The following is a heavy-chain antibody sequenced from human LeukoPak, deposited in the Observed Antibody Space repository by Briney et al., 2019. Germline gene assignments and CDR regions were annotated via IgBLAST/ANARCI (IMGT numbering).Heavy chain of an antibody. Sequence: GGSLRLSCAASGFTVSSNYMSWVRQAPGKGLEWVSVIYSGGSTYYADSVKGRFTISRDNSKNTLYLQMNSLRAEDTAVYYCARDLGRIAVAGTGDYWGQGTLVTVSS. J-gene: IGHJ4*02. D-gene: IGHD6-19*01. CDR2: IYSGGST. CDR3: ARDLGRIAVAGTGDY. CDR1: GFTVSSNY. V-gene: IGHV3-53*01.